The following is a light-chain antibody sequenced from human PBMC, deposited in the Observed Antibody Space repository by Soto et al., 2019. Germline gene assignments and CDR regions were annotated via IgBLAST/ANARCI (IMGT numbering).Light chain of an antibody. CDR2: DTS. CDR3: QQYSNWPPIT. Sequence: EIVLTQSPVTLSLSPGERATLSCRASQSVSSYLAWYQQKPGQAPRLLIYDTSTRATGIPARFSGSGSGTEFTLTISSLQSEDFAVYYCQQYSNWPPITFGQGTRLEI. J-gene: IGKJ5*01. V-gene: IGKV3-15*01. CDR1: QSVSSY.